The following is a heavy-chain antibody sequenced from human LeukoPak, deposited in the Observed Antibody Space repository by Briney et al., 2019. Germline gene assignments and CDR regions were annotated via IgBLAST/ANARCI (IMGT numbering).Heavy chain of an antibody. CDR2: ISTSGST. J-gene: IGHJ4*02. CDR3: ARVALSGLSYFDN. Sequence: AETLSLTCTVSGGSISNYYWSWIRQPAGKGLEWIGRISTSGSTNYNPSLKSRVTISVDKSRNQFSLKLSSVTAADTAVYYCARVALSGLSYFDNWGQGTLVTVSS. V-gene: IGHV4-4*07. CDR1: GGSISNYY. D-gene: IGHD5/OR15-5a*01.